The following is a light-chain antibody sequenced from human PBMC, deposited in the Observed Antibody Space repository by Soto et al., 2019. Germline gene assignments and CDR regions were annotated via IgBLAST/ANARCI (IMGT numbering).Light chain of an antibody. Sequence: EIVLTQSPATLSLSPGERPTLSCRASQSVGTYLAWYQQKPGQAPRLLIYDASNRATGIPARFSGSGSGTDFTLTISGLEPEDFAVYYCQQRTNWPPLTFGGGTKVEIK. CDR3: QQRTNWPPLT. CDR1: QSVGTY. J-gene: IGKJ4*01. CDR2: DAS. V-gene: IGKV3-11*01.